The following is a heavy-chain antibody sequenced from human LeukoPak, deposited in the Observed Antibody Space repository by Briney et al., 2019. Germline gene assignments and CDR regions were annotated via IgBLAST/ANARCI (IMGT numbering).Heavy chain of an antibody. J-gene: IGHJ6*03. CDR3: ARGDYGDYWNYYYMDV. D-gene: IGHD4-17*01. CDR1: GFTFSSYS. Sequence: PGGSLRLSCAASGFTFSSYSMNWVRQAPGKGLEWVSCISSTSSTIYYADSVKGRFTISRDTAKNSLYLQMNSLRAEDTAVYSCARGDYGDYWNYYYMDVWGKGTTVTVSS. CDR2: ISSTSSTI. V-gene: IGHV3-48*01.